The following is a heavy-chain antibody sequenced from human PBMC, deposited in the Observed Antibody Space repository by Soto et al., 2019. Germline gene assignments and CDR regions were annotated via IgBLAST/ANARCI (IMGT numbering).Heavy chain of an antibody. CDR1: GGSISSGGYY. CDR3: AGRTLRGVIIPPGNDAFDI. D-gene: IGHD3-10*01. Sequence: QVQLQESGPGLVKPSQTLSLTCTVSGGSISSGGYYWSWIRQHPGKGLEWIGYIYYSGGTYYNPSLKRRVTISVDTSKNQFSLKLGSVTAADTAVYYCAGRTLRGVIIPPGNDAFDIWGQGTMVTVSS. V-gene: IGHV4-31*03. J-gene: IGHJ3*02. CDR2: IYYSGGT.